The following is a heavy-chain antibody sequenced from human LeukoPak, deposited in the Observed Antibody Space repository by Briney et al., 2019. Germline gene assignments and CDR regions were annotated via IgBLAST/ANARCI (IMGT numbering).Heavy chain of an antibody. D-gene: IGHD3-10*01. CDR1: GGSFSGYY. CDR2: INHSGST. V-gene: IGHV4-34*01. CDR3: ARGGGYYGSGPRRVIWFDP. J-gene: IGHJ5*02. Sequence: SETLSLTCAVYGGSFSGYYWSWIRQPPGKGLEWIGEINHSGSTNYNPSLKSRVTISVDTSKNQFSLKLSSVTAADTAVYYCARGGGYYGSGPRRVIWFDPWGQGTLVTVSS.